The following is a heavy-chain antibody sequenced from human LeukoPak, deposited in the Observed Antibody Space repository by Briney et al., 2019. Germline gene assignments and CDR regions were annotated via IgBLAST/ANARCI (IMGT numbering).Heavy chain of an antibody. D-gene: IGHD5-24*01. CDR3: ARDRAWLQTQY. Sequence: SVKVSCKASGGTFSSYAISWVRQAPGQGLEWMGRIIPILGIANYAQKFQGRVTITADKSTSTAYMELSSLRSEDTAVYYCARDRAWLQTQYWGQGTLVTDSS. CDR2: IIPILGIA. J-gene: IGHJ4*02. V-gene: IGHV1-69*04. CDR1: GGTFSSYA.